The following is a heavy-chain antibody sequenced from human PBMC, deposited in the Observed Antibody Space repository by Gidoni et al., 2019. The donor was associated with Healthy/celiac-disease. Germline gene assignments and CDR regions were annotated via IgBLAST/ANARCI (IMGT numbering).Heavy chain of an antibody. CDR2: ISSSSSYI. V-gene: IGHV3-21*01. D-gene: IGHD6-19*01. CDR1: GFTFSSYS. CDR3: ARAEDSPYSSGPAGFDY. Sequence: EVQLVESGGGLVKPGGSLRLSCAASGFTFSSYSMNWVRQAPGKGLERVSSISSSSSYIYYADSVKGRFTISRDNAKNSLYLQMNSLRAEDTAVYYCARAEDSPYSSGPAGFDYWGQGTLVTVSS. J-gene: IGHJ4*02.